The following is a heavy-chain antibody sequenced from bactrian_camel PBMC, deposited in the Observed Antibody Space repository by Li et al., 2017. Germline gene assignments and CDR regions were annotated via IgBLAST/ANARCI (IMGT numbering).Heavy chain of an antibody. V-gene: IGHV3S53*01. CDR3: TADIGDCWNPYNNY. J-gene: IGHJ4*01. Sequence: VQLVESGGGSAQAGGSLTLSCTAFGYSSTHNCMGWFRQRPGKEREGVAAIDSDGSTSYADSVKGRFTISRDNAKNTLYLQMNSLKPEDTAMYYCTADIGDCWNPYNNYWGQGTQVTVS. D-gene: IGHD1*01. CDR2: IDSDGST. CDR1: GYSSTHNC.